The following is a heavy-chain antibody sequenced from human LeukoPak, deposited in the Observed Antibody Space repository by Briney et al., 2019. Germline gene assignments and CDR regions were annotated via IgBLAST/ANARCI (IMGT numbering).Heavy chain of an antibody. Sequence: SETLSLTCTVSGGSITSDYWSWIRQPAGKGLEWIGRIFTSGSSTYNPSLKSRVTMSLDTSKNQFSLNLSSVTAADTAVYFCSGRGANDLWGQGTLVTVSS. D-gene: IGHD3-10*01. CDR3: SGRGANDL. J-gene: IGHJ4*02. CDR2: IFTSGSS. V-gene: IGHV4-4*07. CDR1: GGSITSDY.